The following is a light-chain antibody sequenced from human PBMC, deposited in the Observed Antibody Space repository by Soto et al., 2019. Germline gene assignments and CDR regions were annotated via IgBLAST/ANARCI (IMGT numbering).Light chain of an antibody. V-gene: IGLV2-14*01. CDR2: EVS. CDR1: NSDVGIYDF. CDR3: ISYTSDDVRYV. J-gene: IGLJ1*01. Sequence: QSVLTQPASVSGTPGQSITISCTGSNSDVGIYDFVSWYQHHPGRAPKLIVSEVSHRPSGVSNRFSGSKSGNTASLTISGLQSEDEADSYCISYTSDDVRYVFGTGTKVTVL.